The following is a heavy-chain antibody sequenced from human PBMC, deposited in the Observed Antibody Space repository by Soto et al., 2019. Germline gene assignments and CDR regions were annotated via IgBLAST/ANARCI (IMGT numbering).Heavy chain of an antibody. V-gene: IGHV3-74*01. Sequence: SLRLSCVSSGVMFRYHCIHWVRQAPGKGLVWISHINNDGSGTSYADSVKGRFTISRDNAENTIYLQMNSLTVEDTAVYYCTRDSSLSFDFWGQGALVTSPQ. D-gene: IGHD6-6*01. CDR2: INNDGSGT. CDR1: GVMFRYHC. CDR3: TRDSSLSFDF. J-gene: IGHJ4*02.